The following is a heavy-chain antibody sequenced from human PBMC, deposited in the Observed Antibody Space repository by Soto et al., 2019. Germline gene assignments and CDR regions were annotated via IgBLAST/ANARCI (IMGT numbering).Heavy chain of an antibody. D-gene: IGHD2-2*02. J-gene: IGHJ6*02. CDR3: ARAYRPPPNCSSTSCYSRVGGMDV. CDR1: GYTFTGYY. V-gene: IGHV1-2*04. CDR2: INPNSGGT. Sequence: ASVKVSCKASGYTFTGYYMHWVRQAPGQGLEWMGWINPNSGGTNYAQKFQGWVTMTRDTSISTAYIELSRLRSDDMAVYYCARAYRPPPNCSSTSCYSRVGGMDVWGQGTTVTVSS.